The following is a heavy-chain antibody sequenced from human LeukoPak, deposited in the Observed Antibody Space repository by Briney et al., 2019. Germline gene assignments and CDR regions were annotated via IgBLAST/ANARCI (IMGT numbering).Heavy chain of an antibody. CDR2: IYYSGST. J-gene: IGHJ2*01. CDR3: ARGYYDILTGYEWYFDL. Sequence: PSETLSLTCTVSGGSISSSSYYWGWIRQPPGKGLEWIGTIYYSGSTYYNPSLKGRVTISVDTSKNQFSLKLSSVTAADTAVYYCARGYYDILTGYEWYFDLWGRGTLVTVSS. V-gene: IGHV4-39*01. CDR1: GGSISSSSYY. D-gene: IGHD3-9*01.